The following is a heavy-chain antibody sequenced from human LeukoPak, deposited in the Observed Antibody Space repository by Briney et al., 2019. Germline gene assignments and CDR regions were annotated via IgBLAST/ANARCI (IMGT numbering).Heavy chain of an antibody. V-gene: IGHV3-48*04. CDR1: GFTFSSYA. D-gene: IGHD3-16*01. J-gene: IGHJ4*02. Sequence: GGSLRLSCAASGFTFSSYAMSWVRQAPGKGLEWVSYISSSSNTVYYGDSVKGRFTISRDNAKNSLYLQMNSLRAEDTAVYYCASSWGSAIDFWGQGTLVTVSS. CDR3: ASSWGSAIDF. CDR2: ISSSSNTV.